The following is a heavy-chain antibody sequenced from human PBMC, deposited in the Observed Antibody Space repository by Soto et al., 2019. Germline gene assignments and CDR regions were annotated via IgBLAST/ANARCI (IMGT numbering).Heavy chain of an antibody. CDR2: ISYDGSNK. D-gene: IGHD2-15*01. Sequence: QVQLVESGGGVVQPGRSLRLSCAASGFTFSSYGMHWVRQAPGKGLEWVAVISYDGSNKYYADSVKGRFTISRDNSKNTLYLQMNSLRAADTAVYYCAKLGYCSGGSCYSRFYWGQGTLVNVSS. CDR1: GFTFSSYG. CDR3: AKLGYCSGGSCYSRFY. J-gene: IGHJ4*02. V-gene: IGHV3-30*18.